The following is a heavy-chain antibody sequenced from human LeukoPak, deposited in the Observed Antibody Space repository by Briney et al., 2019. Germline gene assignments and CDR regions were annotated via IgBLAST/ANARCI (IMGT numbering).Heavy chain of an antibody. D-gene: IGHD6-13*01. CDR3: ARGWGAAAGTEGFDY. V-gene: IGHV4-39*07. CDR1: GGSISSSSYY. J-gene: IGHJ4*02. CDR2: IYYSGST. Sequence: SETLSLTCTVSGGSISSSSYYWGWIRQPPGQGLEWIGSIYYSGSTYYNPSLKSRVTISVDTSKNQFSLKLSSVTAADTAVYYCARGWGAAAGTEGFDYWGQGTLVTVSS.